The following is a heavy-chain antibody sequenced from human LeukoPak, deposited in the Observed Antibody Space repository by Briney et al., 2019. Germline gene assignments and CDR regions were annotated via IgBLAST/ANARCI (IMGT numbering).Heavy chain of an antibody. CDR1: GFMFADYA. J-gene: IGHJ4*02. D-gene: IGHD3-9*01. V-gene: IGHV3-9*03. Sequence: PGGSLRLSCAASGFMFADYAMHWVRQIPGKGLEWVSGISWNSGRRGYADSVKGRFTISRDNAKTSLYLQMNSLRAEDMALYYCEQRTAYDILTPIDYWGQGTLVTVSS. CDR3: EQRTAYDILTPIDY. CDR2: ISWNSGRR.